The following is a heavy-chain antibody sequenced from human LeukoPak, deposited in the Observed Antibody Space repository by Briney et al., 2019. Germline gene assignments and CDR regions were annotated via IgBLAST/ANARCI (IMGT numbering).Heavy chain of an antibody. CDR2: INPSGGST. V-gene: IGHV1-46*01. J-gene: IGHJ3*02. Sequence: ASVKVSCKASGYTFTSYYMHWVRQAPGQGLEWMGIINPSGGSTSYAQTFQGRVTMTRDMSTSTVYMELSSLRSEDTAVYYCARVVVPAAPNDAFDIWGQGTMVTVSS. D-gene: IGHD2-2*01. CDR3: ARVVVPAAPNDAFDI. CDR1: GYTFTSYY.